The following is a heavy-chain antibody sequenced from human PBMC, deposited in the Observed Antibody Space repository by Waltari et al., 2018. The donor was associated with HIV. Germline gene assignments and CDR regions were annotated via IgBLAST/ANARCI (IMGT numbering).Heavy chain of an antibody. V-gene: IGHV3-7*01. Sequence: EVQLVESGGGLVQPGGSLRLSCAASGFTFSIYWMSWVRQAPGKGLGWVANLKQNGSEKHYVDSVKGRFTISRDNAKKSLYLQMNSLRAEDTAVYYGARMALMMYAIGSFDIWGQGTMVTVSS. CDR3: ARMALMMYAIGSFDI. D-gene: IGHD2-8*01. J-gene: IGHJ3*02. CDR1: GFTFSIYW. CDR2: LKQNGSEK.